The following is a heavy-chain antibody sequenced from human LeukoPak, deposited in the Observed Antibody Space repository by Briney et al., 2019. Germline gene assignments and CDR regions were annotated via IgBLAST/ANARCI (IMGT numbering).Heavy chain of an antibody. CDR2: IYYSGST. CDR3: AREPSGWYTQMDYYYGTDV. D-gene: IGHD6-19*01. CDR1: GGSISSGGYY. V-gene: IGHV4-31*03. Sequence: PSETLSLTCTVSGGSISSGGYYWSWIRQHPGKGLEWVGYIYYSGSTYYNPSLKSRVTISVDTSKNQFSLKLSSVTAADTAVYYCAREPSGWYTQMDYYYGTDVWGQGTTVTVSS. J-gene: IGHJ6*02.